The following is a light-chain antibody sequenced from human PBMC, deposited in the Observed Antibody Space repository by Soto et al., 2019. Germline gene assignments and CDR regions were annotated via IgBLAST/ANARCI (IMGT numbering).Light chain of an antibody. Sequence: IPLTQSPSSLSASVGDRVTITCRASQGINSRLGWYQQKPGKAPKLLIYAASTLQSGVPSRFSGIISGTDFTLTISSLQPEDFATYYCQQLNAYPITFGQGTRLEIK. V-gene: IGKV1-9*01. CDR1: QGINSR. CDR3: QQLNAYPIT. CDR2: AAS. J-gene: IGKJ5*01.